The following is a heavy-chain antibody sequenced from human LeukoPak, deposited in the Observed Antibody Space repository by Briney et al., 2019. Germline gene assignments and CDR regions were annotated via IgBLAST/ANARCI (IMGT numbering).Heavy chain of an antibody. V-gene: IGHV4-4*07. CDR2: IYNSGST. D-gene: IGHD6-13*01. CDR3: ARSAFLVTAPGLYYFDY. CDR1: GGSISSYY. J-gene: IGHJ4*02. Sequence: SETLSLTCTVSGGSISSYYWSWLRQPAGKGLEWIGHIYNSGSTNYNPSLKGRVTMSVATSKNQFSLHLSSVTAADTAVYYCARSAFLVTAPGLYYFDYWGQGTLVAVSS.